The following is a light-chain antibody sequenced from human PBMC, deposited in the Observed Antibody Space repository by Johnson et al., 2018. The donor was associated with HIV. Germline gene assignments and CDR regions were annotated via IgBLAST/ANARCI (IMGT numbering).Light chain of an antibody. CDR2: ENN. CDR3: GTWDSSLSAGV. V-gene: IGLV1-51*02. J-gene: IGLJ1*01. Sequence: QPVLTQPPSVSAAPGQKVTISCSVSSSNIGNNYVSWYQQLPGTAPKLLIYENNKRPSGIPDRFSGSKSGTSATLGITGLQTGDEADYYCGTWDSSLSAGVFGTGTKVTV. CDR1: SSNIGNNY.